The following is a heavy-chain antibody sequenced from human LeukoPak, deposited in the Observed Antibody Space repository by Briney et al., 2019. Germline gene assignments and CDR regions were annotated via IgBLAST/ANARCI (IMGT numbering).Heavy chain of an antibody. V-gene: IGHV1-69*05. CDR1: GGTFSRYS. CDR3: ARVDRYHYYLDV. Sequence: AASVKVSCKASGGTFSRYSITWVRQAPGQGLEWMGGIMPLFNTANYAQQFQGRVTITTDESTSTAYMELSSLRFEDTAMYYCARVDRYHYYLDVWGKGTTVTVSS. J-gene: IGHJ6*03. CDR2: IMPLFNTA.